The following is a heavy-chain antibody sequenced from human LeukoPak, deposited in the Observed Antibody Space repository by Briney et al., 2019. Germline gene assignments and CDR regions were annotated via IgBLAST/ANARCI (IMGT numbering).Heavy chain of an antibody. V-gene: IGHV4-34*01. J-gene: IGHJ4*02. Sequence: ASETLSLTCAVYGGSFSGYYWSWIRQPPGEGVEWIGEINHSGSTNYNPSLKSRVTISVDTSKNQFSLKLSSVTAADTAVYYCACHSGSYEFDYWGQGTLVTVSS. CDR2: INHSGST. D-gene: IGHD1-26*01. CDR3: ACHSGSYEFDY. CDR1: GGSFSGYY.